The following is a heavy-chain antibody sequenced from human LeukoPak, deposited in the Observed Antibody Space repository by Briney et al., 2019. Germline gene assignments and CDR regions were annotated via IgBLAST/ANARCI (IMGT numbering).Heavy chain of an antibody. V-gene: IGHV3-7*04. J-gene: IGHJ5*02. Sequence: GGSLRLSCAASGFTFSSYWMSWVRQAPGKGLEWVANIKHDGSERYYVDSVKGRFTISRGNAKNSLYLQMNSLRAEDTAVYYCARWTGGFDPWGQGTLVTVSS. CDR1: GFTFSSYW. CDR3: ARWTGGFDP. D-gene: IGHD3-10*01. CDR2: IKHDGSER.